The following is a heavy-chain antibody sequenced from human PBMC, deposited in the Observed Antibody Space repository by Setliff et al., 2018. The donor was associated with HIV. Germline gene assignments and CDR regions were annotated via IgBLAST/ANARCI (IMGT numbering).Heavy chain of an antibody. D-gene: IGHD2-15*01. J-gene: IGHJ3*02. V-gene: IGHV3-7*03. CDR3: AKDGDIRAFDI. CDR1: GFTFSSYW. Sequence: GGSLRLSCAASGFTFSSYWMSWVRQAPGKGLEGVANIKQDGSEKYYVDSVKGRFTISRDNAKNSPYLQMNSLRAEDTAVYYCAKDGDIRAFDIWGQGTMVTVSS. CDR2: IKQDGSEK.